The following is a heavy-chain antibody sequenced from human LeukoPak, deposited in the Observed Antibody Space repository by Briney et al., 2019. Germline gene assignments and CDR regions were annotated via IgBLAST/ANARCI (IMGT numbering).Heavy chain of an antibody. J-gene: IGHJ4*02. CDR3: ARSIAAAGYYFDY. Sequence: SETLSLTCAVYGGSFSGYYWSWIRQPPGKGLEWIGEINHSGSTNYNPSLKSRVTISVDTSKNQFSLKLSSVTAADTAVYYCARSIAAAGYYFDYWGQGTLVTVSS. CDR1: GGSFSGYY. D-gene: IGHD6-13*01. CDR2: INHSGST. V-gene: IGHV4-34*01.